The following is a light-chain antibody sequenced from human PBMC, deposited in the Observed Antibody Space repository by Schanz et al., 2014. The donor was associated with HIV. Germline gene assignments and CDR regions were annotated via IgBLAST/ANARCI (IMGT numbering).Light chain of an antibody. CDR3: QSSDDDNPGL. J-gene: IGLJ3*02. V-gene: IGLV6-57*04. Sequence: NFMLTQPHSVSESPGKTVIISCTRSSGSIGSYFVQGYQQRPGSAPTTLIYEGLQRPSGISDRFSGSIDSSSNSATLTISGLRPEDEGDYYCQSSDDDNPGLFGGGTKLTVL. CDR2: EGL. CDR1: SGSIGSYF.